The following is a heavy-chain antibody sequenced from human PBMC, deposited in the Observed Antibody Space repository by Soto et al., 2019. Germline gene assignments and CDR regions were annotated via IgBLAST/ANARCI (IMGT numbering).Heavy chain of an antibody. D-gene: IGHD3-9*01. J-gene: IGHJ4*02. CDR3: TTDRVHYDILTGYYAGYFDY. CDR2: IKSKTDGGTT. Sequence: GGSLRLSCAASGFTFSNAWMNWVRQAPGKGLEWVGRIKSKTDGGTTDYAAPVKGRFTISRDDSKNKLYLQMNSLKTEDTAVYYCTTDRVHYDILTGYYAGYFDYWGQGTLVTVSS. V-gene: IGHV3-15*07. CDR1: GFTFSNAW.